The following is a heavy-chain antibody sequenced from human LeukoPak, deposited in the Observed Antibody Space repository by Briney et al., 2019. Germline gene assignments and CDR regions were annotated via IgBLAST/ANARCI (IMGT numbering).Heavy chain of an antibody. D-gene: IGHD4-11*01. V-gene: IGHV3-30-3*01. CDR3: AKEMHVTTVTTGDY. CDR1: GFTFSSYA. CDR2: ISYDGSNK. J-gene: IGHJ4*02. Sequence: GGSLRLSCAASGFTFSSYAMHWVRHAPGKGLEWVAVISYDGSNKYYADSVKGRFTISRDNSKNTLYLQMNSLRAEDTAVYYCAKEMHVTTVTTGDYWGQGTLVTVSS.